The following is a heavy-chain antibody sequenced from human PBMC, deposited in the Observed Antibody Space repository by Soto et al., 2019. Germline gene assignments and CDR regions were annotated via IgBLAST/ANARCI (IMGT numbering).Heavy chain of an antibody. D-gene: IGHD3-9*01. CDR3: ARDYDICHY. J-gene: IGHJ4*02. CDR1: GYTFTSYY. CDR2: INPSGGST. V-gene: IGHV1-46*01. Sequence: QVQLVQSGAEVKKPGASVKVSCKASGYTFTSYYMHWVRQAPGQGLEWMGIINPSGGSTSYGQKFRGTVTMTKDTSTRTVYMDLSRLSSEDTSVYYCARDYDICHYWGQGTLVTVSS.